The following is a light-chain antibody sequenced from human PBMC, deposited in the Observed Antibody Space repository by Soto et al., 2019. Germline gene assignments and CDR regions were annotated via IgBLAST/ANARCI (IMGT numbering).Light chain of an antibody. V-gene: IGLV2-14*01. CDR2: EVS. Sequence: QSALTQPASVSGSPGQSITISCTGTSSDVGGYNYVSWYQQHPGKAPKLMIYEVSNRPSGVSNRFSDSKSGNTASLTISGLQAEDEADYYCSSYTSSSTLKVFGTGTKLTVL. CDR1: SSDVGGYNY. J-gene: IGLJ1*01. CDR3: SSYTSSSTLKV.